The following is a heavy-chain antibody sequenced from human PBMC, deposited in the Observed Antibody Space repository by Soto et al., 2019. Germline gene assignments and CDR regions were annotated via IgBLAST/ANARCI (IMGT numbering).Heavy chain of an antibody. CDR2: ISVNSGDT. J-gene: IGHJ4*02. D-gene: IGHD2-15*01. V-gene: IGHV1-18*01. Sequence: QVQLVQSGAEVKKPGASVKVSCEASGYTFTSCGISWVRQAPGQGLDWMGWISVNSGDTKYAQNFQGRVTMTTDTSTSQAYMELRSLRTDDTAVYYCARCGGGSCYNPLDYWGQGTLVTVSS. CDR1: GYTFTSCG. CDR3: ARCGGGSCYNPLDY.